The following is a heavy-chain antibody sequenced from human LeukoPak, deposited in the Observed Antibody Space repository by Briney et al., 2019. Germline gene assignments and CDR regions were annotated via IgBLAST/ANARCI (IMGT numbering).Heavy chain of an antibody. CDR1: GFTFSSYA. CDR3: AGNWNLDY. D-gene: IGHD1-1*01. V-gene: IGHV3-23*01. J-gene: IGHJ4*02. Sequence: GGSLRLSCAASGFTFSSYAMSWVRQAPGKGLEWVSAISNSGGTTYHADTVKGRFTISRDNSKNTVSLQMNSLRAEDTAVYYCAGNWNLDYWGQGALVTVSS. CDR2: ISNSGGTT.